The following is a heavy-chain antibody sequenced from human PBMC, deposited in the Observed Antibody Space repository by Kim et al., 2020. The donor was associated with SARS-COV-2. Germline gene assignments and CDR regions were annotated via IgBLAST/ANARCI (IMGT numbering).Heavy chain of an antibody. CDR3: ASLRGIVVVPDASHDAFDI. V-gene: IGHV1-69*06. D-gene: IGHD2-2*01. Sequence: SVKVSCKASGGTFSSYAISWVRQAPGQGLEWMGGIIPIFGTANYAQKFQGRVTITADKSTSTAYMELSSLRSEDTAVYYCASLRGIVVVPDASHDAFDIWGQGTMVTVSS. CDR2: IIPIFGTA. J-gene: IGHJ3*02. CDR1: GGTFSSYA.